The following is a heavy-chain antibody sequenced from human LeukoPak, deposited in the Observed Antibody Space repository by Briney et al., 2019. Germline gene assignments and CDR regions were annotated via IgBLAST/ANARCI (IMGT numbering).Heavy chain of an antibody. Sequence: SETLSLTCSVSGGSISSSSYFWGWIRQPPGKGLEWIGTIYYSGKTYYNPSLQSRLTISIDTSKNEFSLTLSSVTAADTAMYYCTRGSIAYYYMDVWGKGTTVTISS. J-gene: IGHJ6*03. CDR2: IYYSGKT. D-gene: IGHD3-22*01. CDR3: TRGSIAYYYMDV. V-gene: IGHV4-39*07. CDR1: GGSISSSSYF.